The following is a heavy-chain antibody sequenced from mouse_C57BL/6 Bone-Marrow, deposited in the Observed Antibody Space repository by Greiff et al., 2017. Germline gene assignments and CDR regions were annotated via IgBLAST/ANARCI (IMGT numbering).Heavy chain of an antibody. CDR3: TRPYYNDFDY. CDR2: IDPETGGT. D-gene: IGHD2-12*01. V-gene: IGHV1-15*01. CDR1: GYTFTDYE. Sequence: VQLQQSGAELVRPGASVTLSCKASGYTFTDYEMHWVKQTPVHGLEWIGAIDPETGGTAYNQKFQGKAILTADKSSSTAYMELRSLTSEDSAVYYCTRPYYNDFDYWGQGTTLTVSS. J-gene: IGHJ2*01.